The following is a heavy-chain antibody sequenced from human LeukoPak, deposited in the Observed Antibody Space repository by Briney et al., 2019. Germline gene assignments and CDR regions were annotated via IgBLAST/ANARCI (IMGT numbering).Heavy chain of an antibody. Sequence: PGGSLRLSCAVSGFTFSSYAMTWVRQAPGKGLEWVSGISGSGGSTYYADSVKGRFTISRDNSKNTLYLQMNSLRAEDTAVYYCAKRGRWDYYDSSHWGQGTMVTVSS. CDR1: GFTFSSYA. CDR3: AKRGRWDYYDSSH. V-gene: IGHV3-23*01. CDR2: ISGSGGST. J-gene: IGHJ3*01. D-gene: IGHD3-22*01.